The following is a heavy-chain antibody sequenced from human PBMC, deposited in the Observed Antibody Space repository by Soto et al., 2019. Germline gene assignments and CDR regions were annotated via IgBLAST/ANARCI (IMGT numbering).Heavy chain of an antibody. V-gene: IGHV3-53*01. J-gene: IGHJ6*02. CDR2: MYEGTIT. CDR3: ARGRNGLDV. CDR1: GGGVSSTY. Sequence: GGSLRLSCVVSGGGVSSTYMIWVRQAPGKGLEWVSVMYEGTITYYAESVRGRFTISRDIAENTLYLQMDNLRADDTAVYSCARGRNGLDVWGQGTTVTVSS.